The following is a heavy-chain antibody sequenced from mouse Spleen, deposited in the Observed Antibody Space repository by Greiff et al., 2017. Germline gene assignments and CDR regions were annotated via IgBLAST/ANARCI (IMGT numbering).Heavy chain of an antibody. CDR2: ISSGSSTI. D-gene: IGHD1-2*01. J-gene: IGHJ2*01. Sequence: EVQRVESGGGLVKPGGSLKLSCAASGFTFSDYGMHWVRQAPEKGLEWVAYISSGSSTIYYADTVKGRFTISRDNAKNTLFLQMTSLRSEDTAMYYCAKGITTAFDYWGQGTTLTVSS. V-gene: IGHV5-17*01. CDR1: GFTFSDYG. CDR3: AKGITTAFDY.